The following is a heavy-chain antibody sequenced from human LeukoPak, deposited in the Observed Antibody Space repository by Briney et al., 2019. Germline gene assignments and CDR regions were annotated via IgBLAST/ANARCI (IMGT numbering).Heavy chain of an antibody. Sequence: PSETLSLTCAVYGGSFSGYYWNWIRQPPGKGLEWIGEINRSGSTNYNPSLKSRVTISVDTSNNHFSLKLSSVTAADTAVYYCAGRITMLRRFDPWGQGTLVTVSS. CDR1: GGSFSGYY. D-gene: IGHD3-10*01. CDR2: INRSGST. CDR3: AGRITMLRRFDP. V-gene: IGHV4-34*01. J-gene: IGHJ5*02.